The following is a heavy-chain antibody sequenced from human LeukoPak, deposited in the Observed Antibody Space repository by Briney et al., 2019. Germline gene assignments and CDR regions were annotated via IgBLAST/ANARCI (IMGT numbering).Heavy chain of an antibody. J-gene: IGHJ4*02. V-gene: IGHV3-7*01. CDR1: GFTFSSYW. D-gene: IGHD5-18*01. CDR2: IKQDGSEK. CDR3: AKGRSGYSYTEPFDY. Sequence: GGSLRLSCAASGFTFSSYWMSWVRQAPGKGLEWVANIKQDGSEKYYVDSVKGRFTISRDNAKNSLYLQMNSLRAEDTAVYYCAKGRSGYSYTEPFDYWGQGTLVTVSS.